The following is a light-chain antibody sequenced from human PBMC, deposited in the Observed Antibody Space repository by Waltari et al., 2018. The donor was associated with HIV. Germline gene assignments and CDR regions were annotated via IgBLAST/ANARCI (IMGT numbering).Light chain of an antibody. Sequence: QSALTQPASVSGSPGQSISISCIGVNSNVGGPVSWYQHNPGKAPKVIIYDVTERPSGVSHRFSGSRSGNTASLTISGLQAEDEADYYCCSYVGRWVFGGGTTLTVL. CDR3: CSYVGRWV. CDR1: NSNVGGP. V-gene: IGLV2-23*02. J-gene: IGLJ2*01. CDR2: DVT.